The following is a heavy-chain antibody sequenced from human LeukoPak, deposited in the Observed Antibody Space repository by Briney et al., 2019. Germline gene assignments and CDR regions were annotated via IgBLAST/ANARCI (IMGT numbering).Heavy chain of an antibody. CDR1: GFTFSSYA. V-gene: IGHV3-23*01. Sequence: GRSLRLSCAASGFTFSSYAMHWVRQAPGRGLEWVSGISISGGSTYYADSVKGRFTISRDNSKNTLFLQMNSLRAEDTAVYYCAKDSSNIMGARLDYWGQGTLVTVSS. CDR3: AKDSSNIMGARLDY. D-gene: IGHD1-26*01. J-gene: IGHJ4*02. CDR2: ISISGGST.